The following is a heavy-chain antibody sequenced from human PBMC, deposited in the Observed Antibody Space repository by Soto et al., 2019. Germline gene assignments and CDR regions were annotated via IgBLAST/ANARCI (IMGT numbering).Heavy chain of an antibody. CDR3: GGGGGRNRRSMYYESGMDV. D-gene: IGHD2-15*01. Sequence: QVQLQESGPGLVKPSETLSLTSTVSGGSISSYYWSWIRQPAGKGLEWIGRIYSSGSITYNPSLKRCSGMSGETAMSLFCGGGGSVTRADTSLCDWGGGGGRNRRSMYYESGMDVWGQGTTVTVS. CDR1: GGSISSYY. V-gene: IGHV4-4*07. CDR2: IYSSGSI. J-gene: IGHJ6*02.